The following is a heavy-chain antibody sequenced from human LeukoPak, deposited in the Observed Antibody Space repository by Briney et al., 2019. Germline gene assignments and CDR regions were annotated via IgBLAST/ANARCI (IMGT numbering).Heavy chain of an antibody. CDR2: ISSSSSYI. V-gene: IGHV3-21*01. CDR3: SRESDSGWYFGY. Sequence: PGGSLRLSCAASGFTFSSYSMNWVRQAPGKGLEWVSSISSSSSYIYYADSVKGRFTISRDNAENSLYLQVNSLRGEDTAVYYCSRESDSGWYFGYWGQGTLVTVSS. J-gene: IGHJ4*02. CDR1: GFTFSSYS. D-gene: IGHD6-19*01.